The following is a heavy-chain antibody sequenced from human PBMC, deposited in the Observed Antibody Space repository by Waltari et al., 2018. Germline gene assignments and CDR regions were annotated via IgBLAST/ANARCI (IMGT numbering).Heavy chain of an antibody. V-gene: IGHV3-30*02. CDR2: VRYDGSNN. CDR3: AKVRDYDSSGYPLPADY. Sequence: QVQLVESGGGVVQPGGSLRLSCAASGFTFSSYGMHWVRQAPGKGLEWVAFVRYDGSNNYYADSVKGRITISRDNSKDTLYLQMNSLRAEDTAVYYCAKVRDYDSSGYPLPADYWGQGTLVTVSS. J-gene: IGHJ4*02. CDR1: GFTFSSYG. D-gene: IGHD3-22*01.